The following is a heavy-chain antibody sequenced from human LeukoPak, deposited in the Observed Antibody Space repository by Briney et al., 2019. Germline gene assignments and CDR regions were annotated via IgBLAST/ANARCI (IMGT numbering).Heavy chain of an antibody. CDR2: MAIGGHT. V-gene: IGHV3-53*01. Sequence: GGSLRLSCAASGFSVSLNYMTWVRQAPGKGLEWVSVMAIGGHTFYIDSVKGRYTISRDESKNTLHLQMDSLRVDDTALYYCARGDEAKSKALFDHWGQGTLVTVSS. CDR3: ARGDEAKSKALFDH. J-gene: IGHJ4*02. CDR1: GFSVSLNY. D-gene: IGHD4-11*01.